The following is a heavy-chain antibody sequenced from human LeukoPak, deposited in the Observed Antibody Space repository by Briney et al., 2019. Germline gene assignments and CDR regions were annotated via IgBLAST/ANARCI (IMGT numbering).Heavy chain of an antibody. V-gene: IGHV4-31*03. CDR2: IYYSGST. J-gene: IGHJ5*02. D-gene: IGHD3-10*01. Sequence: SQTLSLTCTVSGGSISSGGYYWSWIRQHPGKGLEWIGYIYYSGSTHYNPSLKSRVTISVDTSKNQFSLKLSSVTAADTAVYYCARDGSGSYYKWRDNWFDPWGQGTLDTVSS. CDR3: ARDGSGSYYKWRDNWFDP. CDR1: GGSISSGGYY.